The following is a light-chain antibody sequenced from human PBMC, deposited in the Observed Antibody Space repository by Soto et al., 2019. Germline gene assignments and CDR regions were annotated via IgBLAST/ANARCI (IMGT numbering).Light chain of an antibody. CDR2: DAS. CDR1: QSISSY. V-gene: IGKV3-11*01. CDR3: QQRSNWPRT. J-gene: IGKJ1*01. Sequence: EIVLTQSPATLSLSPGERATLSCRASQSISSYLAWYQQKRGQPPRLLIYDASNRATGIPARFSGSGSGTDFTLTVSSLEPEDFAVYYCQQRSNWPRTFGQGTRVEI.